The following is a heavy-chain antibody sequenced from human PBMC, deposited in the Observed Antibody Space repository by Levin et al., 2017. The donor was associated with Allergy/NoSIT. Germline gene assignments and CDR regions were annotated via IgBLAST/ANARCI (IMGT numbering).Heavy chain of an antibody. CDR1: GFTFDDYA. CDR2: ISWNSGSI. D-gene: IGHD3-16*02. V-gene: IGHV3-9*01. J-gene: IGHJ4*02. Sequence: SLKISCAASGFTFDDYAMHWVRQAPGKGLEWVSGISWNSGSIGYADSVKGRFTISRDNAKNSLYLQMNSLRAEDTALYYCAKVGDGFGGVIDAFDYWGQGTLVTVSS. CDR3: AKVGDGFGGVIDAFDY.